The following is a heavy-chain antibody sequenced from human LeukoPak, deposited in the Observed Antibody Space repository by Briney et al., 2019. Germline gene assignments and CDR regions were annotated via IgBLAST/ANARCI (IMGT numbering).Heavy chain of an antibody. V-gene: IGHV3-23*01. CDR1: GFTFSSFP. J-gene: IGHJ4*02. D-gene: IGHD6-25*01. CDR2: ITGRGGNT. CDR3: ARDRAAVDY. Sequence: GGSLRLSCAASGFTFSSFPMSWVRQAPGKGLQWVSGITGRGGNTYYADSVEGRFTISRDNSKNTLSLQMDSLRAEDTAVYYCARDRAAVDYWGQGTLVTVSS.